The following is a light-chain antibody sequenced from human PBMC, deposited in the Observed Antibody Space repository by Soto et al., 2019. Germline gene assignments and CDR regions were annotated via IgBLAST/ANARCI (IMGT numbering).Light chain of an antibody. CDR3: QQYYTYPWT. Sequence: DIPMTQSPFTLSASVGDRVTITCRASQSINARLAWHQQKPGKVPKVLIYDASNLKGGVPSRFSGSGSGTEFTLTISSLQPDDFATYYCQQYYTYPWTFGQGTEVEIK. J-gene: IGKJ1*01. CDR1: QSINAR. CDR2: DAS. V-gene: IGKV1-5*01.